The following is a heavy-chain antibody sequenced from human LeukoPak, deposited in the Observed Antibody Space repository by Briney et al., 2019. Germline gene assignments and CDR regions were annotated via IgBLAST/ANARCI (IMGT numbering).Heavy chain of an antibody. Sequence: PSETLSLTCTVSGGSISSYYWSWIRQPPGKGLEWIGYIYYSGSTNYNPSLKSRVTISVDTSKNQFSLKLSSVTAADTAVYYCARMWHYYDSSGYYLPGWFDPWGQGTLVTVSS. CDR3: ARMWHYYDSSGYYLPGWFDP. J-gene: IGHJ5*02. CDR2: IYYSGST. CDR1: GGSISSYY. V-gene: IGHV4-59*01. D-gene: IGHD3-22*01.